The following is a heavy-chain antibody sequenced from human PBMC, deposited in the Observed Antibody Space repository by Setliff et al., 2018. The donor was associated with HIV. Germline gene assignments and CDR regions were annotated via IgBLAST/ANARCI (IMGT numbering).Heavy chain of an antibody. Sequence: GGSLRLSCAASGFTFNNAWMTWVRQAPGKGLEWVGHIKSKTDGGTTDYAAPVKGRFTISRDDSKTTLYLQMNSLKTEDTAVYYCIWSGSSGLYYFDHWGQGTLVTVSS. CDR2: IKSKTDGGTT. CDR1: GFTFNNAW. CDR3: IWSGSSGLYYFDH. V-gene: IGHV3-15*01. J-gene: IGHJ4*02. D-gene: IGHD3-22*01.